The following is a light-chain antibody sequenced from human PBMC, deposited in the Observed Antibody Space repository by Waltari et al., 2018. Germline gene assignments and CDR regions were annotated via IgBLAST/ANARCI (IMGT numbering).Light chain of an antibody. J-gene: IGKJ4*01. CDR3: QQANRFPLT. Sequence: DIQMTQSPSSVSASVVDKVTIPCRASQGINSCLAWYQQKPGKAPKLLIYDASSLQTGVPSRFSGSESGTDFTLTISSLQPEDFATYYCQQANRFPLTFGGGTKVELK. V-gene: IGKV1-12*01. CDR2: DAS. CDR1: QGINSC.